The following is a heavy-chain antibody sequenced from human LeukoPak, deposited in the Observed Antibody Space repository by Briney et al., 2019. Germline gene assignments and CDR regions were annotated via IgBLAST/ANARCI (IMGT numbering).Heavy chain of an antibody. CDR3: ARPYYYDSRIDP. V-gene: IGHV4-30-4*01. J-gene: IGHJ5*02. CDR2: MYYSGST. D-gene: IGHD3-22*01. CDR1: GGSISSGDYY. Sequence: SETLSLTCTVSGGSISSGDYYWSWIRQPPRKGLEWIGYMYYSGSTYYNPSLKSRVTISLDTSKNQFSLKLNSVTAADTAVYYCARPYYYDSRIDPWGQGTLVTVSS.